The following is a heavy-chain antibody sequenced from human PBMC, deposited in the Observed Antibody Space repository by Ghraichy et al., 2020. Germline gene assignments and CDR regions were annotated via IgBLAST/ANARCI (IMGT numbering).Heavy chain of an antibody. CDR2: ISSSSSYI. J-gene: IGHJ5*02. D-gene: IGHD6-19*01. Sequence: GGSLRLSCAASGFTFSSYSMNWVRQAPGKGLEWVSSISSSSSYIYYADSVKGRFTISRDNAKNSLYLQMNSLRAEDTAVYYCAGGSGWPNWFDPWGQGTLVTVSS. CDR3: AGGSGWPNWFDP. CDR1: GFTFSSYS. V-gene: IGHV3-21*01.